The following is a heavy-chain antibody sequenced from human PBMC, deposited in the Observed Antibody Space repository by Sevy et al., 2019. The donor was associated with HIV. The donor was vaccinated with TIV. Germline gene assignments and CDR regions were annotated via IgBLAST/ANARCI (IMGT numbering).Heavy chain of an antibody. V-gene: IGHV1-8*01. CDR2: LRPNSGET. CDR3: ARWGGESMDRFDV. J-gene: IGHJ3*01. CDR1: EYPFTTYS. D-gene: IGHD3-10*01. Sequence: ASVKVSCRATEYPFTTYSIDWFRQVAGRGVEWLGWLRPNSGETAYAPSFQGRLTVTGDTSISTAYMGLSSLASDDTAIYCGARWGGESMDRFDVWGRGTMVTVSS.